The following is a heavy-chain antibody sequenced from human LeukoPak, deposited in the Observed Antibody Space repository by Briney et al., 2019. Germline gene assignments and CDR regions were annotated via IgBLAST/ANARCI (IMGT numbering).Heavy chain of an antibody. CDR2: ISYDGSNK. Sequence: PGGSLRLSCAASGFTFSSYAMHWVRQALGKGLEWVAVISYDGSNKYYADSVKGRFTISRDNAKNSLYLQMNSLRDEDTAVYYCARDEDRGIVVVPAAMDYWGQGTLVTVSS. CDR1: GFTFSSYA. D-gene: IGHD2-2*01. J-gene: IGHJ4*02. V-gene: IGHV3-30-3*01. CDR3: ARDEDRGIVVVPAAMDY.